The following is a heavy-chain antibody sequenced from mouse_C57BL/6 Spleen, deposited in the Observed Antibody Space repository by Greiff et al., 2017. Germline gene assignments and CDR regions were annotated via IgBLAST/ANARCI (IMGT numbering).Heavy chain of an antibody. Sequence: QVQLQQPGAELVKPGASVKLSCKASGYTFTSYWMHWVKQRPGQGLEWIGMIHPNSGSTNYNEKFKSKATLTVDKSSSTAYMQLSSLTSEDSAVYYCARSGGSSYGDWYFDVWGTGTTVTVSS. J-gene: IGHJ1*03. CDR2: IHPNSGST. CDR3: ARSGGSSYGDWYFDV. D-gene: IGHD1-1*01. CDR1: GYTFTSYW. V-gene: IGHV1-64*01.